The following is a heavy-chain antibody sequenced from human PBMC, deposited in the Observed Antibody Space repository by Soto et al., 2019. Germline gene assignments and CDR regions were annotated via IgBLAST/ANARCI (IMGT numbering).Heavy chain of an antibody. CDR1: GASISDYY. CDR2: IYYNGNT. Sequence: QVQLLASGPGLVQPSETLSLTCTVSGASISDYYWSWIRQPPGKGLEWIGYIYYNGNTNYNPSLKRRVSMPVDTSKNQFSLSLSSVTAADTALYYCARDVGGTVTLEAAFDFGGQGTMVTVS. CDR3: ARDVGGTVTLEAAFDF. D-gene: IGHD4-17*01. V-gene: IGHV4-59*01. J-gene: IGHJ3*01.